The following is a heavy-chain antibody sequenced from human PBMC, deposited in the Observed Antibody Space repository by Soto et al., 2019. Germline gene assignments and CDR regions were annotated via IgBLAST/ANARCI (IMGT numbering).Heavy chain of an antibody. CDR1: GFTFSPYS. Sequence: QAGGSLRLSCAVSGFTFSPYSMNWVRQAPGKGLEWISYISSGGDIIYYADSVRGRFTVSRDNTKNSLYLQMDSLRDEDTAVYYCARDRSTIYGVVTPIDYWGQGTLVTVSS. D-gene: IGHD3-3*01. V-gene: IGHV3-48*02. CDR2: ISSGGDII. J-gene: IGHJ4*02. CDR3: ARDRSTIYGVVTPIDY.